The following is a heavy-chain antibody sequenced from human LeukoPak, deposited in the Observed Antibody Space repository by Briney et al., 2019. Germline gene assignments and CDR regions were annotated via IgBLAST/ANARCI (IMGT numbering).Heavy chain of an antibody. V-gene: IGHV3-23*01. D-gene: IGHD1-26*01. Sequence: PGGSLRLSCAASGFTFSSYAMSWVRLAPGKGLEWVSAVSGSGGSTYYADSVKGRFTISRDNSKNTLYLQMNSLTDEDTAVYYCAKKWGVGTTTLDYFDYWGQGTLVTVSS. CDR2: VSGSGGST. J-gene: IGHJ4*02. CDR3: AKKWGVGTTTLDYFDY. CDR1: GFTFSSYA.